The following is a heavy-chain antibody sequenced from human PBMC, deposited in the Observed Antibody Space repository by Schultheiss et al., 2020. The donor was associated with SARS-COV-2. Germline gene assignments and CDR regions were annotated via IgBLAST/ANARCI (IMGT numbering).Heavy chain of an antibody. CDR1: GFTFDDYA. Sequence: GGSLRLSCAASGFTFDDYAMHWVRQAPGKGLEWVSRINSDGSSTSYADSVKGRFTISRDNSKNTLYLQMNSLRAEDTAVYYCAKDRHYHFWTAHSPSYFDYWGQGTLVTVSS. CDR2: INSDGSST. J-gene: IGHJ4*02. D-gene: IGHD3-3*01. V-gene: IGHV3-74*01. CDR3: AKDRHYHFWTAHSPSYFDY.